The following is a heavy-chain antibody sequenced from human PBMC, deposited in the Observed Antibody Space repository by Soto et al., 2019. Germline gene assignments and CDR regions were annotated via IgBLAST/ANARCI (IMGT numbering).Heavy chain of an antibody. J-gene: IGHJ6*02. D-gene: IGHD2-21*02. CDR1: GGSISGYY. Sequence: SSETLSLTCTVSGGSISGYYWSWIRQPPGKGLEWIGYMYKTGSTVYNPSFKSRVTISVDTSKNQFSLKLNSVTAADTAVYYCARDLWGYCGTDCYPLDVWGQGTTVTVSS. CDR2: MYKTGST. V-gene: IGHV4-59*01. CDR3: ARDLWGYCGTDCYPLDV.